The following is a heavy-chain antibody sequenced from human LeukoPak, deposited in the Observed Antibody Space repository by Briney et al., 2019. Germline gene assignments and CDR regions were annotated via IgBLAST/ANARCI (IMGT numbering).Heavy chain of an antibody. V-gene: IGHV3-23*01. CDR3: ARIVVVPAAIGP. CDR1: GFTFSSYA. Sequence: GGSLRLSCAASGFTFSSYAMSWVRQAPGKGLEWFSAISGSGGSTYYADSVKGRFTISRDNSKNTLYLQMNSLRAEDTAVYYCARIVVVPAAIGPWGQGTLVTVSS. D-gene: IGHD2-2*01. J-gene: IGHJ5*02. CDR2: ISGSGGST.